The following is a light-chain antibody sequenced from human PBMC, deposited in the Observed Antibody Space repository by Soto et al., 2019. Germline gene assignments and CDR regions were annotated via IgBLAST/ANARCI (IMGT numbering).Light chain of an antibody. CDR3: SAYTARSTLV. Sequence: QSVLTQPASVSGSAGQSITISCSGTMRDVGAYNLVSWYQQHPGTAPKLIIYEVRNRQSSISSRFSGSRSGNTASLTISGLQSEDEGDYYCSAYTARSTLVFGGGTKVTVL. CDR1: MRDVGAYNL. V-gene: IGLV2-14*01. J-gene: IGLJ3*02. CDR2: EVR.